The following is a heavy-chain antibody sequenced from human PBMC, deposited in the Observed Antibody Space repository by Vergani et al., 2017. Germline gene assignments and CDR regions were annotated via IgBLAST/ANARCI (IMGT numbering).Heavy chain of an antibody. CDR2: IYSGGST. D-gene: IGHD3-22*01. CDR1: GFTVSSNY. Sequence: EVQLVESGGGLIQPGGSLRLSCAASGFTVSSNYMSWVRQAPGKGLEWVSVIYSGGSTYYADSVKGRFTISRDNSKNTLYLQMNSLRAEDTAVYYCTRLRDYYDSSGYLHWGQGTLVTVSS. J-gene: IGHJ4*02. CDR3: TRLRDYYDSSGYLH. V-gene: IGHV3-53*01.